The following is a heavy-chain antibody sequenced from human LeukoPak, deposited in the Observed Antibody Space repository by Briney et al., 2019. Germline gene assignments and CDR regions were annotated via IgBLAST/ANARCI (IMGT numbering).Heavy chain of an antibody. V-gene: IGHV4-31*03. J-gene: IGHJ3*02. CDR3: ARPRRAGAPWADI. Sequence: TLSLTCTVSGGSISSGGYYWSWVRQHPGKGLEWIGYIYYSGSTYYNPSLKSRVPISVDTSKNQFSLKLSSVPAADTAVYYCARPRRAGAPWADIWGQGTMVTVSS. D-gene: IGHD6-19*01. CDR2: IYYSGST. CDR1: GGSISSGGYY.